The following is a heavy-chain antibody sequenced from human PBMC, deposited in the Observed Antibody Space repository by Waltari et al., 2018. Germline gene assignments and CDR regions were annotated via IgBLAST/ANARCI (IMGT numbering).Heavy chain of an antibody. J-gene: IGHJ2*01. CDR2: IYYSGST. Sequence: QLQLQESGPGLVKPSETLSLTCTVSGGSISSSSYYWGWIRQPPGKGLEWIGSIYYSGSTYYNPSLKSRVTISVDTSKNQFSLKLSSVTAADTAVYYCARHGSYWYFDLWGRGTLVTVSS. CDR3: ARHGSYWYFDL. V-gene: IGHV4-39*01. D-gene: IGHD2-15*01. CDR1: GGSISSSSYY.